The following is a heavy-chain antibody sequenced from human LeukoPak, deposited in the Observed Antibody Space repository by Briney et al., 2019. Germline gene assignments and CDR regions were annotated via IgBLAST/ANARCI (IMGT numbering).Heavy chain of an antibody. D-gene: IGHD6-13*01. CDR1: GGSISSYY. V-gene: IGHV4-59*01. Sequence: SETLSLTCTVSGGSISSYYWSWIRQPPGKGLEWIGYIYYNGSTNYNPSLKSRVTISVDTSKNQFSLKLSSVTAADTAVYYCARGGIAAAGKDFDYWGQGTLVTVSS. CDR3: ARGGIAAAGKDFDY. J-gene: IGHJ4*02. CDR2: IYYNGST.